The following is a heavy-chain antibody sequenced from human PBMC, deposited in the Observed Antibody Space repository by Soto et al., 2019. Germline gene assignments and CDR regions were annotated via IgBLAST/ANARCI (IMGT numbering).Heavy chain of an antibody. CDR1: GYSISSGYY. J-gene: IGHJ4*02. D-gene: IGHD4-17*01. CDR3: ARAYGDPRPFDY. V-gene: IGHV4-38-2*01. Sequence: SETLSLTCAVSGYSISSGYYWGWIRQPPGKGLEWIGYIYYSGSTNYNPSLKSRVTISVDTSKNQFSLKLSSVTAADTAVYYCARAYGDPRPFDYWGQGTLVTVSS. CDR2: IYYSGST.